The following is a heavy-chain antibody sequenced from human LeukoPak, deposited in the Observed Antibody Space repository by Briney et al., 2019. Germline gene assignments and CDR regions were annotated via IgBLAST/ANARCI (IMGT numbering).Heavy chain of an antibody. Sequence: GGSLRLSCAASGFTVSSNYMSWVRQAPGKGLEWVSVIYSGGSTYYADSVKGRFTISRDNSKNTLYLQMNSLRAEDTAVYYCARDPFELGYAFDIWGQGTMVTVSS. D-gene: IGHD7-27*01. CDR1: GFTVSSNY. CDR2: IYSGGST. J-gene: IGHJ3*02. CDR3: ARDPFELGYAFDI. V-gene: IGHV3-53*01.